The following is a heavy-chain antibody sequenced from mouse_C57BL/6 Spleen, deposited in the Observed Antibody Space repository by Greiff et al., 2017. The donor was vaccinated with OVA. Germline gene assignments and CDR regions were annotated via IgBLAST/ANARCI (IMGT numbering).Heavy chain of an antibody. D-gene: IGHD5-1*01. Sequence: VQGVESGPELVKPGASVKLSCKASGYTFTSYDINWVKQRPGQGLEWIGWIYPRDGSTKYNEKFKGKATLTVDTSSSTAYMELHSLTSEDSAVYFCARYLVPYYFDYWGQGTTLTVSS. V-gene: IGHV1-85*01. CDR2: IYPRDGST. J-gene: IGHJ2*01. CDR3: ARYLVPYYFDY. CDR1: GYTFTSYD.